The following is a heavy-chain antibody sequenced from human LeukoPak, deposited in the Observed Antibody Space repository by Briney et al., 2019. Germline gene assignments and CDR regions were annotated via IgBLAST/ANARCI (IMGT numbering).Heavy chain of an antibody. Sequence: PSETLSLTCTVSGGSISSGGYYWSRIRQHPGKGLEWIGYIYYSGGTYYNPSLKSRVTISVDTSKNQFSLKLSSVTAADTAVYYCARVWPRIVLRFDPWGQGTLVTVSS. CDR2: IYYSGGT. V-gene: IGHV4-31*03. D-gene: IGHD2-8*02. CDR1: GGSISSGGYY. CDR3: ARVWPRIVLRFDP. J-gene: IGHJ5*02.